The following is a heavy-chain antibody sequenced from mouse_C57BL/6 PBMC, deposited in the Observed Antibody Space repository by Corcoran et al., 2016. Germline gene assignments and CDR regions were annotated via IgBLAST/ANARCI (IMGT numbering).Heavy chain of an antibody. CDR3: ASYYSNYGWYVDV. CDR2: INPNNGGT. J-gene: IGHJ1*03. CDR1: GYTFTDYY. V-gene: IGHV1-26*01. D-gene: IGHD2-5*01. Sequence: EVQLQQSGPELVKPGASVKISCKASGYTFTDYYMNWVKQSPGKSLEWIGDINPNNGGTSYNQKFKGKATLTVDKSSSTAYMELRSLTSEDSAVYYCASYYSNYGWYVDVWGTGTTVTVSS.